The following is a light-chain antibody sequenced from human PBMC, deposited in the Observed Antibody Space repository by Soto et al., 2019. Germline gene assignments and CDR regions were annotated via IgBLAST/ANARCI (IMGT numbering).Light chain of an antibody. CDR3: QQSYTFPYT. Sequence: DIQMTQSPSSVSASVGDRLTITCRASQGIANWLAWYQQKPWKAPKLLIYAASSLQSGVPSRFSCGRSGTDFNLTISSLQPEDFATYYWQQSYTFPYTFGRGTKLELK. CDR1: QGIANW. J-gene: IGKJ2*01. CDR2: AAS. V-gene: IGKV1-12*01.